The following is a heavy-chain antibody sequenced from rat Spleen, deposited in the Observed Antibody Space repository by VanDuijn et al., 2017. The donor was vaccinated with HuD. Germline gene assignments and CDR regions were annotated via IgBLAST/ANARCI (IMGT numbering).Heavy chain of an antibody. V-gene: IGHV5-17*01. D-gene: IGHD2-2*01. CDR2: IIYDGSST. CDR1: GFTFSDYA. CDR3: TGGGIPWYLDF. J-gene: IGHJ1*01. Sequence: EVQLVESGGGLVQPGRSLKFSCAASGFTFSDYAMAWVRQAPKKGLEWVATIIYDGSSTYYRDSVKGRFTISRDNAKSTLYLQMDSLRSEDSATYYCTGGGIPWYLDFWGPGTMVTVSS.